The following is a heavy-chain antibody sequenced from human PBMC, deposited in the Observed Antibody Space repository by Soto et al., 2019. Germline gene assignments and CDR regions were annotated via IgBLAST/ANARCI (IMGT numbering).Heavy chain of an antibody. CDR1: GGSISSSSYY. V-gene: IGHV4-39*01. CDR3: ARHTGPLYVGYYYDMDV. Sequence: QLQLQESGPGLVKPSETLSLTCTVSGGSISSSSYYWGWIRQPPGKGLEWIGSIYYSGYTYYNPSLKSRVTISVDTSKIPFSLKLSSVTAADTAVYYCARHTGPLYVGYYYDMDVWGQGTTVTVSS. CDR2: IYYSGYT. D-gene: IGHD3-16*01. J-gene: IGHJ6*02.